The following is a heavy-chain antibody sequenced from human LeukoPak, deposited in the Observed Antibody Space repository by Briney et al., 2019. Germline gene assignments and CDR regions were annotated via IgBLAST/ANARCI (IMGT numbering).Heavy chain of an antibody. D-gene: IGHD3-22*01. J-gene: IGHJ4*02. CDR3: ATEPRSDYYDSSGYFDY. V-gene: IGHV1-24*01. CDR1: GYTLTELS. CDR2: FDPEDGET. Sequence: ASVKVSCKVSGYTLTELSMHWVRQAPGKGLECMGGFDPEDGETIYAQKVQGRVTMTEDTSTDTAYMELSSLRSEDTAVYYCATEPRSDYYDSSGYFDYWGQGTLVTVSS.